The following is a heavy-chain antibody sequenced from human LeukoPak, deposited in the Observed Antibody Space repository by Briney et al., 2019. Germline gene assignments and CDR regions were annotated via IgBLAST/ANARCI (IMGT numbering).Heavy chain of an antibody. CDR2: ISSSSSTI. CDR3: ARADGYDSSGYRFDY. J-gene: IGHJ4*02. D-gene: IGHD3-22*01. Sequence: GGSLRLSCAASGFTFSSYAMSWVRQAPGKGLEWVSYISSSSSTIYYADSVKGRFTISRDNAKNSLYLQMNSLRDEDTAVYYCARADGYDSSGYRFDYWGQGTLVTVSS. CDR1: GFTFSSYA. V-gene: IGHV3-48*02.